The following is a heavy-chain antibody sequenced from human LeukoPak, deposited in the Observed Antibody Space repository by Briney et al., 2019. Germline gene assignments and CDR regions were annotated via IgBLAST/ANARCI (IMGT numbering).Heavy chain of an antibody. CDR1: GYTLTELS. CDR2: FDPEDGET. V-gene: IGHV1-24*01. J-gene: IGHJ4*02. D-gene: IGHD6-19*01. CDR3: ATFSGWYSITPPDY. Sequence: ASVKVSCKVSGYTLTELSMHWVRQAPGKGLEWMGGFDPEDGETIYAQKFQGRVTMTEDTSTDTAYMELSSLRSEDTAVYYCATFSGWYSITPPDYWGQGTLVTVSS.